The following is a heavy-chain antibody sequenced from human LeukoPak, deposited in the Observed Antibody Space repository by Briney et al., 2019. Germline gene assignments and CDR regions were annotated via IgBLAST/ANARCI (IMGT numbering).Heavy chain of an antibody. CDR2: ISYDGSNK. CDR3: AKVAGGYTYGYPYFDY. D-gene: IGHD5-18*01. Sequence: GRSLRLSCAASGFTFSSYAMHWVRQAPGKGLEWVAVISYDGSNKYYADSVKGRFTISRDNSKNTLYLQMNSLRAEDTAVYYCAKVAGGYTYGYPYFDYWGQGTLVTVSS. V-gene: IGHV3-30-3*01. J-gene: IGHJ4*02. CDR1: GFTFSSYA.